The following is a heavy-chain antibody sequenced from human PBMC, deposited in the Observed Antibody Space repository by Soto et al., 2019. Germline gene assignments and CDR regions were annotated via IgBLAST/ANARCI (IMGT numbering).Heavy chain of an antibody. D-gene: IGHD5-12*01. CDR3: ARDSRDGYNYYYYGTDA. Sequence: ASVKVSCKASGYTFTGYYMHWVRQAPGQGLEGMGWINPNSGGTNYAQKFQGWVTMTRDTYISTAYMELSRLRSDDTAVYYCARDSRDGYNYYYYGTDAWGKGTKATV. CDR2: INPNSGGT. V-gene: IGHV1-2*04. CDR1: GYTFTGYY. J-gene: IGHJ6*04.